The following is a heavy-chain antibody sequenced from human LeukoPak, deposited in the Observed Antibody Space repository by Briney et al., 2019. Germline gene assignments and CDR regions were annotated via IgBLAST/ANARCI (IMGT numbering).Heavy chain of an antibody. CDR1: GFTFTSYD. CDR2: MNPNNGNT. V-gene: IGHV1-8*01. CDR3: VRDGEGVAISVNYWFDP. D-gene: IGHD3-10*01. Sequence: SVKVSCKASGFTFTSYDINWVRQASGQGLEWMGWMNPNNGNTGYAQKFQGRVTMTRDTSISTAYMELRGLRSEDTAVYYCVRDGEGVAISVNYWFDPWGQGTLVTVSS. J-gene: IGHJ5*02.